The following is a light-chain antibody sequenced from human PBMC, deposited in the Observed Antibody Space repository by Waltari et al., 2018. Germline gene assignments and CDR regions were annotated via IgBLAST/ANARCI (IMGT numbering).Light chain of an antibody. CDR2: EGS. J-gene: IGLJ3*02. Sequence: QSALTQPAPVSGSPGQSITISCTGTSSGVGSYNLVSWYQQHPGQAPKLMIYEGSKRPSGVSNRFSGSKSGNTASLTISGLQAEDEADYYCCSYAGAVFGGGTKLTIL. V-gene: IGLV2-23*01. CDR1: SSGVGSYNL. CDR3: CSYAGAV.